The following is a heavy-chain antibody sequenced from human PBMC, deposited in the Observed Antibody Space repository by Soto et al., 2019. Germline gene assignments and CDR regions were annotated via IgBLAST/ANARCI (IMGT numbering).Heavy chain of an antibody. J-gene: IGHJ3*02. D-gene: IGHD3-3*01. V-gene: IGHV1-8*01. Sequence: QVKLVQSGAEVKKPGASVKVSCKASGYTFTSYDINWVRQATGQGLEWMGWMNPNSGNTGYAQKFQGRVTMTRNTSISTADMELSSLRSEDTAVYYCASPARNYDFWSGYSFDIWGQGTMVTVSS. CDR2: MNPNSGNT. CDR1: GYTFTSYD. CDR3: ASPARNYDFWSGYSFDI.